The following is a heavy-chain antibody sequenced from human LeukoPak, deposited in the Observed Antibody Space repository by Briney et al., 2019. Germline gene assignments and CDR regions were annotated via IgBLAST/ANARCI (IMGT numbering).Heavy chain of an antibody. Sequence: PSETLSLTCTVSGGSISSGSYYWSWIRQPAGKGLEWIGRIHTSGSTNYNPSLKSRVTISVDTSKNQFSLKLSSVTAADTAVYYCASGSWFGEYPFDYWGQGTLVTVSS. CDR3: ASGSWFGEYPFDY. J-gene: IGHJ4*02. D-gene: IGHD3-10*01. CDR2: IHTSGST. CDR1: GGSISSGSYY. V-gene: IGHV4-61*02.